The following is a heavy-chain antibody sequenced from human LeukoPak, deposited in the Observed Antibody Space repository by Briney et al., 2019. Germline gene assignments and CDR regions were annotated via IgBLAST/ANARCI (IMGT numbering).Heavy chain of an antibody. D-gene: IGHD3-3*01. CDR3: ARDADTMEDAFDI. CDR2: INHSGST. Sequence: SETLSLTCAVYGGSFSGYYWSWIRQSPGKGLEWIGEINHSGSTNYNPSLKSRVTISVDTSKNQFSLKLSSVTAADTAVYYCARDADTMEDAFDIWGQGTMVTVSS. J-gene: IGHJ3*02. CDR1: GGSFSGYY. V-gene: IGHV4-34*01.